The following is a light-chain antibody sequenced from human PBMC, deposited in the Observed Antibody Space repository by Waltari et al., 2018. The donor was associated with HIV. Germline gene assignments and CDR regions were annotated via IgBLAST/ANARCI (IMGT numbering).Light chain of an antibody. J-gene: IGKJ4*01. V-gene: IGKV3-20*01. CDR2: DAS. CDR3: QQCAGSPLT. CDR1: QNVDNNY. Sequence: EIVLTQSPGTLSLSPGERATLSCRASQNVDNNYLAWYQQKPGQAPRLLIYDASSRATGIPDRFSGSGSGTDFTLTISRLEPEDFAVYFCQQCAGSPLTFGGGTRVEIK.